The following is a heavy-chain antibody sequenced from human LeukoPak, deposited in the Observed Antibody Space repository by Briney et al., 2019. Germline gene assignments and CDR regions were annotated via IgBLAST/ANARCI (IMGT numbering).Heavy chain of an antibody. V-gene: IGHV3-53*01. D-gene: IGHD1-26*01. J-gene: IGHJ4*02. Sequence: GGSLRLSCAASGFTVSSNYMSWVRQAPGKGLEWVSVIYSGGSTYYADSVKGRFTISRDNSKNTLYLQMNSLRAEDTAVYYCAKDRMGYSGSFDYWGQGTLVTVSS. CDR1: GFTVSSNY. CDR2: IYSGGST. CDR3: AKDRMGYSGSFDY.